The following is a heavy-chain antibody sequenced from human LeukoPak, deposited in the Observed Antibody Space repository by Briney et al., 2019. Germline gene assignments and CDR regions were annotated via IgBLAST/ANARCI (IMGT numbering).Heavy chain of an antibody. CDR2: ISAYNGNT. D-gene: IGHD2-2*01. J-gene: IGHJ6*04. CDR1: GYTFTSYG. V-gene: IGHV1-18*04. CDR3: ARKFLGYCSSTSCLYGMDV. Sequence: ASVKVSCKASGYTFTSYGISWVRQAPGQGLEWMGWISAYNGNTNYAQKPQGRVTMTTDTSTSTAYMVLRSLRSDDTAVYYCARKFLGYCSSTSCLYGMDVWGKGTTVTVSS.